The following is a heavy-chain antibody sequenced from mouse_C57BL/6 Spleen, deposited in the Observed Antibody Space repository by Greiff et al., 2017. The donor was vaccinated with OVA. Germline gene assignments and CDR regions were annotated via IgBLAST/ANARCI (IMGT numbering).Heavy chain of an antibody. V-gene: IGHV1-81*01. CDR3: ARGDYGSSYDWYFDV. D-gene: IGHD1-1*01. J-gene: IGHJ1*03. CDR2: IYPRSGNT. CDR1: GYTFPSYG. Sequence: VQLQQSGAELARPGASVKLSCKASGYTFPSYGISWVKQRTGQGLEWIGEIYPRSGNTYYNEKFKGKATLTADKSSSTAYMELRSLTSEDSAVYFCARGDYGSSYDWYFDVWGTGTTVTVSS.